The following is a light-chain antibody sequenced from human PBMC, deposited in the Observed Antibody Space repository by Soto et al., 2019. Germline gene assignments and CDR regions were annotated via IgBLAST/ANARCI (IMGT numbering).Light chain of an antibody. V-gene: IGKV4-1*01. Sequence: DIVMTQSPDSLAVSLGERATINCKSSQSVLYSSDNKNYLAWYQQKPGQPPKLLIYWASIRESGVPDRFSGSGSGTDFTLTIIRLQAEDVAGYYCQQYYNSPITFGQGTRLEIK. J-gene: IGKJ5*01. CDR1: QSVLYSSDNKNY. CDR2: WAS. CDR3: QQYYNSPIT.